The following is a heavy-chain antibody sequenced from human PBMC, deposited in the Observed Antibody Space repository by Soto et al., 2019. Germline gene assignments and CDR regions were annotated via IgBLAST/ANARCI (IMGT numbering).Heavy chain of an antibody. CDR2: INHSGST. CDR1: GVSFSGYY. J-gene: IGHJ4*02. D-gene: IGHD5-12*01. V-gene: IGHV4-34*01. CDR3: ARGVGVATIYGIDY. Sequence: SETLSLTCAVYGVSFSGYYWSWIRQPPGKGLEWIGEINHSGSTNYNPSLKSRVTISVDTSKNQFSLKLSSVTAADTAVYYCARGVGVATIYGIDYWGQGTLVTVSS.